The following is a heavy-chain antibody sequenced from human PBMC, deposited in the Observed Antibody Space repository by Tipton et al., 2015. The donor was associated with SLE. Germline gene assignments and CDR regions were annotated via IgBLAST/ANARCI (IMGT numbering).Heavy chain of an antibody. V-gene: IGHV3-9*01. J-gene: IGHJ4*02. CDR2: ISGSSDYI. Sequence: RSLRLSCVASGFVFKDYAMHWVRQGPGKGLEWVAGISGSSDYIVYADSVRGRFSISRDNAKNSLYLQMNSLRPDDTAFYYCAKRTDYNGVGVYFDRWGQGALVTVSS. D-gene: IGHD2-8*01. CDR3: AKRTDYNGVGVYFDR. CDR1: GFVFKDYA.